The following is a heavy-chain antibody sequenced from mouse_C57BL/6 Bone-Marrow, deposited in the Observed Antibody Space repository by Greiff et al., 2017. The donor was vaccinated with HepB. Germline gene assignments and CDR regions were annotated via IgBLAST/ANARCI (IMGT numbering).Heavy chain of an antibody. D-gene: IGHD6-1*01. J-gene: IGHJ4*01. CDR1: GYTFTDYE. Sequence: QVQLKESGAELVRPGASVTLSCKASGYTFTDYEMHWVKQTPVHGLEWIGAIDPETGGTAYNQKFKGKAILTADKSSSTAYMELRSLTSEDSAVYYCTGATWGYAMDYWGQGTSVTVSS. V-gene: IGHV1-15*01. CDR3: TGATWGYAMDY. CDR2: IDPETGGT.